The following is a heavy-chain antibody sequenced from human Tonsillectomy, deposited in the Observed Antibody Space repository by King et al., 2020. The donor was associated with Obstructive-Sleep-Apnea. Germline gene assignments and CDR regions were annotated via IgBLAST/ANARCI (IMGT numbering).Heavy chain of an antibody. CDR2: IHYRGNT. CDR1: GYFISSSDW. J-gene: IGHJ4*02. V-gene: IGHV4-28*01. D-gene: IGHD3-22*01. Sequence: VQLQESGPGLVKPSDTLSLICAVSGYFISSSDWWGWIRQPPGKGLEWIGYIHYRGNTYYNPSLESRVTMSLDTSKNQFSLKLNSVTAVDTAVYYCARTPGYYDSSGYYPSGPDDWGQGTLVTVSS. CDR3: ARTPGYYDSSGYYPSGPDD.